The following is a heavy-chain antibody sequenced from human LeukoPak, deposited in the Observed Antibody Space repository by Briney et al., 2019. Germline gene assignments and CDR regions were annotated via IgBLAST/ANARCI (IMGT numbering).Heavy chain of an antibody. CDR1: GYTFTGYY. CDR3: AREDYDYVWGSYRAPFIDY. D-gene: IGHD3-16*02. J-gene: IGHJ4*02. V-gene: IGHV1-2*02. CDR2: INPNSGGT. Sequence: ASVKVSRKASGYTFTGYYMHWVRQAPGQGLEWMGWINPNSGGTNYAQKFQGRVTMTRDTSISTAYMELSRLRSDDTAVYYCAREDYDYVWGSYRAPFIDYWGQGALVTVSS.